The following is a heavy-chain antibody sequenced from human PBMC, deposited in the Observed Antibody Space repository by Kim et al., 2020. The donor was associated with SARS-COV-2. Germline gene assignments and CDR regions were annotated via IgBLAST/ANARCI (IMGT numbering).Heavy chain of an antibody. CDR3: AREISYDILTGYYNSYYFDY. J-gene: IGHJ4*02. Sequence: SETLSLTCTVSGGSVSSGSYYWSWIRQPPGKGLEWIGYIYYSGSTNYNPSLKSRVTISVDTSKNQFSLKLSSVTAADTAVYYCAREISYDILTGYYNSYYFDYWGQGTLVTVSS. CDR1: GGSVSSGSYY. V-gene: IGHV4-61*01. CDR2: IYYSGST. D-gene: IGHD3-9*01.